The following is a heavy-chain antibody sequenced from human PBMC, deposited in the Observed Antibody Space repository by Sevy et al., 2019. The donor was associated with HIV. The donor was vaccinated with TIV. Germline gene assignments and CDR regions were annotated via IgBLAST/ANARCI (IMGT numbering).Heavy chain of an antibody. CDR3: AKRGAVPIFGVFTPFDS. CDR1: GFTFSSYA. J-gene: IGHJ4*02. D-gene: IGHD3-3*01. Sequence: GGSLRLSCAASGFTFSSYAMSWVRQAPGKGLEWVSAMLGTGGDTYYADSVKGRFTISRDNSKNTLYLQMNNLRAEDTAVYYCAKRGAVPIFGVFTPFDSWRQGTLVTVSS. V-gene: IGHV3-23*01. CDR2: MLGTGGDT.